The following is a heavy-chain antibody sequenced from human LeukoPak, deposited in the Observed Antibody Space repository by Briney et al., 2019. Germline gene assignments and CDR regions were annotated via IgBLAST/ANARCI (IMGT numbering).Heavy chain of an antibody. CDR3: AKRDCSTTNCLKHWYFYL. CDR1: GFTFSSYS. CDR2: IVPGGTNT. D-gene: IGHD2-2*01. J-gene: IGHJ2*01. V-gene: IGHV3-23*01. Sequence: GGSLRLSCAASGFTFSSYSMMWVRQAPRRGLEWVSAIVPGGTNTFYADSVKGRFTISRDNSRNSLYLQLNSLRAEDTAVYFCAKRDCSTTNCLKHWYFYLWGRGTLVTVSS.